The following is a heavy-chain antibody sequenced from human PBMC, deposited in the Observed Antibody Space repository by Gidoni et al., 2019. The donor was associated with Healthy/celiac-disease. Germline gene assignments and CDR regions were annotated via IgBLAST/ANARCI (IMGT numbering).Heavy chain of an antibody. D-gene: IGHD3-10*01. CDR1: GYTLTELY. Sequence: QVQRVQSGAEVKKPGASVKVSCKVSGYTLTELYTHWVGQAPGKGLEWRGGFDPEEVETIYAQKFQGRVTMTEDTSTDTAYMELSSLRSEDTAVYYCATMGITMVRGVIKNYYYGMDVWGQGTTVTVSS. CDR3: ATMGITMVRGVIKNYYYGMDV. V-gene: IGHV1-24*01. CDR2: FDPEEVET. J-gene: IGHJ6*02.